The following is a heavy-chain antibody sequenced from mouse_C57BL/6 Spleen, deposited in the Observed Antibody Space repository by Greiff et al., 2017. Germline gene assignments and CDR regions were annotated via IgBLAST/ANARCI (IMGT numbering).Heavy chain of an antibody. Sequence: VKLQESGAELVKPGASVKISCKASGYAFSSYWMNWVKQRPGKGLEWIGQIYPGDGDTNYNGKFKGKATLTADKSSSTAYMQLSSLTSEGSAVYFCADYGSSYEYFDVWGTGTTVTVSA. V-gene: IGHV1-80*01. CDR1: GYAFSSYW. CDR3: ADYGSSYEYFDV. J-gene: IGHJ1*03. CDR2: IYPGDGDT. D-gene: IGHD1-1*01.